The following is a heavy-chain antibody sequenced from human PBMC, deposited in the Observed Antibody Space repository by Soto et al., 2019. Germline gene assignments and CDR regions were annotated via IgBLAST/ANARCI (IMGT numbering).Heavy chain of an antibody. J-gene: IGHJ6*02. CDR2: INPNSGGT. Sequence: ASVKVCCKASGYTFTGYYIHWVRQAPGQGLEWMGWINPNSGGTNYAQKFQGWVTMTRDTSISTAYMELSRLRSDDTAVYYCAREVMYYGSGKGYYYYYYGMDVWGQGTTVTVSS. D-gene: IGHD3-10*01. CDR3: AREVMYYGSGKGYYYYYYGMDV. V-gene: IGHV1-2*04. CDR1: GYTFTGYY.